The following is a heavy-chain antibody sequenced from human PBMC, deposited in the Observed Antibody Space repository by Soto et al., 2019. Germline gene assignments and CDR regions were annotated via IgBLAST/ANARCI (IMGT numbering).Heavy chain of an antibody. J-gene: IGHJ3*02. Sequence: SETLSLTCTVSGGSISSGCYYWSWIRQHPGKGLEWIGYIYYSGSTYYNPSLKSRVTISVDTSKNQFSLKLSSVTAADTAVYYCARDRAGSGAPSILTGYPDDAFDIWGQGTMVTVSS. CDR2: IYYSGST. CDR1: GGSISSGCYY. CDR3: ARDRAGSGAPSILTGYPDDAFDI. D-gene: IGHD3-9*01. V-gene: IGHV4-31*03.